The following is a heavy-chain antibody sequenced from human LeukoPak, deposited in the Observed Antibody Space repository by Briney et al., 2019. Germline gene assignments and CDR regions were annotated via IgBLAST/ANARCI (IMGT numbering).Heavy chain of an antibody. CDR3: ARDRQGGY. V-gene: IGHV1-18*04. CDR1: GYTFTDYS. CDR2: INAYNGNT. J-gene: IGHJ4*02. Sequence: ASVKVSCKAYGYTFTDYSMHWVRQAPGQGLEWMGWINAYNGNTNYAQILQGRVTMTTDTSTSTAYMELRSLRSDDTAVYYCARDRQGGYWGQGTLVTVSS.